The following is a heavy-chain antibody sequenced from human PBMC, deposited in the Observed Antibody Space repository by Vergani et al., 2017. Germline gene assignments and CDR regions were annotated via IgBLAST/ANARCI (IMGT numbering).Heavy chain of an antibody. J-gene: IGHJ4*02. Sequence: QVQLVESGGGVVQTGRSLRLSCAASGFSFSSFGFHWVRQAPGKGLEWVAFIHYDGSHEYYIDSVKGRFTISRDNSKNTLILQMKGLRAEETAVYYCARGRGCATISCYLSGAFDYRGLGTLV. CDR1: GFSFSSFG. D-gene: IGHD2-2*01. CDR3: ARGRGCATISCYLSGAFDY. CDR2: IHYDGSHE. V-gene: IGHV3-33*01.